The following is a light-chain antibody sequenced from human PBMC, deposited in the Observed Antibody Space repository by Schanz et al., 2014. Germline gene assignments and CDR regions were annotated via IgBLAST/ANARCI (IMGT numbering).Light chain of an antibody. V-gene: IGLV1-40*01. CDR3: AAWDDSLNGGV. J-gene: IGLJ3*02. CDR2: GNS. Sequence: QSVLTQPPSVSGAPGQRVTFSCTGSSSSIGAGYDVHWYQQLPGTAPKLLIYGNSIRPSGVPDRFSGSKSGTSASLAISGLQSDDEADYYCAAWDDSLNGGVFGGGTKLTVL. CDR1: SSSIGAGYD.